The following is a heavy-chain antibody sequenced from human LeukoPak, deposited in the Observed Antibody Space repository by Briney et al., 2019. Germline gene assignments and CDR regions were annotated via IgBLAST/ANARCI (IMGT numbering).Heavy chain of an antibody. CDR2: VGGSGVKT. Sequence: GGSLRLSCTGSGFTFSDYWMTWARQAPGKGLEWVSIVGGSGVKTYYADSVKGRFTISRDNSKNTVYLQMNSLRAEDTAVYYCAKRGDCSGTCTYDYWGQGTLVTVSS. J-gene: IGHJ4*02. D-gene: IGHD2-2*01. CDR3: AKRGDCSGTCTYDY. V-gene: IGHV3-23*01. CDR1: GFTFSDYW.